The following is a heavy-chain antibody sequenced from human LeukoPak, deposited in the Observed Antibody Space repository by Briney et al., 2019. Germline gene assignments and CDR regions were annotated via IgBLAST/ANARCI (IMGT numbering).Heavy chain of an antibody. V-gene: IGHV1-46*01. CDR3: ARDVSHSSSSEDPYCYGMDV. Sequence: ASVKVSCKASGYTFTSYYMHWVRQAPGQGLEWMGIINPSGGSTSYAQKFQGRVTMTRDTSTSTVYMELSSLRSEDTAVYYCARDVSHSSSSEDPYCYGMDVWGQGTTVTVSS. CDR1: GYTFTSYY. CDR2: INPSGGST. J-gene: IGHJ6*02. D-gene: IGHD6-6*01.